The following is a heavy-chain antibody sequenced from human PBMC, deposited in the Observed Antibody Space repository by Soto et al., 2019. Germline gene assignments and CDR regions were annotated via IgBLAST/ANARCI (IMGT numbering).Heavy chain of an antibody. J-gene: IGHJ5*02. CDR1: GFTVSSNY. Sequence: GGSLILSCAASGFTVSSNYMSWVRQAPGKGLEWVSVIYSGGSTYYADSVKGRFTISRDNSKNTLYLQMNSLRAEDTAVYYCARDVGYCSSTSCKCNWFDPWGQGTLVTVSS. CDR2: IYSGGST. D-gene: IGHD2-2*01. CDR3: ARDVGYCSSTSCKCNWFDP. V-gene: IGHV3-66*01.